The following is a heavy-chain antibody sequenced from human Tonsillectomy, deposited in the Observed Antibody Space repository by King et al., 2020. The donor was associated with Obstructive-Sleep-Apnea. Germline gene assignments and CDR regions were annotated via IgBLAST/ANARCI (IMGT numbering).Heavy chain of an antibody. Sequence: QLQESGPGLVKPSETLSLTCTVSGGSVSSGSYYWSWIRQPPGKGLEWIGYIYYSGSTNYNPSLKSRVTISVDTSKNQFSLKLSSVTAADTAVYYCAGGDLRLLEWGEGYYYGMDVWGQGTTVTVSS. CDR3: AGGDLRLLEWGEGYYYGMDV. V-gene: IGHV4-61*01. CDR2: IYYSGST. D-gene: IGHD3-3*01. J-gene: IGHJ6*02. CDR1: GGSVSSGSYY.